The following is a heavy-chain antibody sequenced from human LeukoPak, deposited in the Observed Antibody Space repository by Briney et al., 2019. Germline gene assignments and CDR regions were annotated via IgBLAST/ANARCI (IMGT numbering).Heavy chain of an antibody. J-gene: IGHJ4*02. D-gene: IGHD1-26*01. V-gene: IGHV3-23*01. CDR2: IGGSGDAT. CDR1: GFTFSSYA. CDR3: AKGQYSRGYYYFGY. Sequence: PTGGSLRLSCAASGFTFSSYAMSWVRQAPGKGLEWVSAIGGSGDATYYADSVKGRFTISRDKAKNTLYLQMNSLRAEDTAVYFCAKGQYSRGYYYFGYWGQGTLVTVSS.